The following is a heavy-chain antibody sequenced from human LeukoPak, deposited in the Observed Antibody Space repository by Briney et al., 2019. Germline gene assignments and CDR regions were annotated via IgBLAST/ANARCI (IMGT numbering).Heavy chain of an antibody. D-gene: IGHD2-15*01. V-gene: IGHV1-2*02. CDR1: GYTFTGYY. Sequence: ASVKVSCKASGYTFTGYYMHWVRQAPGQGLEWMGWINPNSGGTNYAQKFQGRVTMTRDTSISTAYMELSRLRSEDTAVYYCARDNPPFCNGGTCHSYWGQGTLVTVSS. CDR2: INPNSGGT. J-gene: IGHJ4*02. CDR3: ARDNPPFCNGGTCHSY.